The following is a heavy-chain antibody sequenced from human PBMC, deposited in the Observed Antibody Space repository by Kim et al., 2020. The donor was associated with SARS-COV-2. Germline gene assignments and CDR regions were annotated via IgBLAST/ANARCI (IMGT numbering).Heavy chain of an antibody. J-gene: IGHJ1*01. D-gene: IGHD4-4*01. CDR3: AKCPTASESKHHH. CDR1: GFTFSDYA. Sequence: GGSLRLSCAASGFTFSDYAMHWVRQAPGKGLEWVSSISGRGDPTYYADSVKGRFTISRDNSKSTLYLQMNSLRVEDTAVYYCAKCPTASESKHHHWGQGT. CDR2: ISGRGDPT. V-gene: IGHV3-23*01.